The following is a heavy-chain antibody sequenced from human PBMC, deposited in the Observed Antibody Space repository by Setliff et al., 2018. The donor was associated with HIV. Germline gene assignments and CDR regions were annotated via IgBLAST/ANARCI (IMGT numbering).Heavy chain of an antibody. D-gene: IGHD2-21*02. J-gene: IGHJ4*02. Sequence: SETLSLTCTVSGGSISSSHYYWGWIRQPPGKGLEWIGSIYYSGSTNYNPSLKSRVTITVDTSKNQFSLKLRSVTAADTAVYYCARGVPLLPPHYWGQGTLVTVSS. CDR1: GGSISSSHYY. CDR3: ARGVPLLPPHY. V-gene: IGHV4-39*07. CDR2: IYYSGST.